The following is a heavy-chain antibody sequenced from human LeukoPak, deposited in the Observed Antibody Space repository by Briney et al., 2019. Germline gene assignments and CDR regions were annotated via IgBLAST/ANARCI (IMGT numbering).Heavy chain of an antibody. CDR1: GFTFSSYG. CDR3: ARDAGGYYPDY. V-gene: IGHV3-33*01. Sequence: GRSLRLSCAASGFTFSSYGMHWVRQAPGKGLEWVAVIWYDGSNKYYADSVKGRFTISRDSAKNSLYLQMNSLRPEDTAVYYCARDAGGYYPDYWGQGTLVTVSS. J-gene: IGHJ4*02. D-gene: IGHD3-22*01. CDR2: IWYDGSNK.